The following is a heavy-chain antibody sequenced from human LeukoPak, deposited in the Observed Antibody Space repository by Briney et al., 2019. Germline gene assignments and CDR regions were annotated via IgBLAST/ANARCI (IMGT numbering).Heavy chain of an antibody. CDR1: GGAFDSGSHS. J-gene: IGHJ5*02. V-gene: IGHV4-39*07. Sequence: SETLSLTCSLSGGAFDSGSHSWAWIRQPPGKGLEWVGAIYSSGISRFNPSLRSRASISLDTSKSRFSLTLRSLTAADAALYYCARDVADYDDNPYNWFDTWDQGTLVTVSS. D-gene: IGHD4-23*01. CDR3: ARDVADYDDNPYNWFDT. CDR2: IYSSGIS.